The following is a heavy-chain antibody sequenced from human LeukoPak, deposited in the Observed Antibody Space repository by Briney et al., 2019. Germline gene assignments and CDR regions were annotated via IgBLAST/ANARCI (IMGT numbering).Heavy chain of an antibody. J-gene: IGHJ4*02. V-gene: IGHV3-7*01. CDR3: ARDLSGVTGYTYGRGIDY. CDR1: GITFSSYW. D-gene: IGHD5-18*01. CDR2: IKKIGSEK. Sequence: GGSLRLSSAASGITFSSYWMSWVRHVQENVLEWVANIKKIGSEKYYVDSVKGRFTISRDNAKTSLYLQMNSLRAEDTAVYYCARDLSGVTGYTYGRGIDYWGQGTLVTVSS.